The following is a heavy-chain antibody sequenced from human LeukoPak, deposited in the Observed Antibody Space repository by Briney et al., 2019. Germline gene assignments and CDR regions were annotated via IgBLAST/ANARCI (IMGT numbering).Heavy chain of an antibody. J-gene: IGHJ4*02. CDR1: GFTVSSNY. D-gene: IGHD3-22*01. CDR2: ISSSSSYI. CDR3: ARDRGYYYDSSGYYYDY. Sequence: PGGSLRLSCAASGFTVSSNYMSWVRQAPGKGLEWVSSISSSSSYIYYADSVKGRFTISRDNAKHSLYLQMNSLRAEDTAVYYCARDRGYYYDSSGYYYDYWGQGTLVTVSS. V-gene: IGHV3-21*01.